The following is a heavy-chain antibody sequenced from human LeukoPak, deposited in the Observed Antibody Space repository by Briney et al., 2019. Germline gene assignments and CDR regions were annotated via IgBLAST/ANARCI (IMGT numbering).Heavy chain of an antibody. V-gene: IGHV3-11*06. Sequence: KPGGSVRLSCAASVFTFSDYYMSWVRQAPGKGLEWVSYITSSSYTNYADSVKDRFTISRDNAKNSLYLQMNSLRAEDTAIYYCARLVVVAATPGYFDYWGQGTLVTVSS. CDR2: ITSSSYT. CDR3: ARLVVVAATPGYFDY. D-gene: IGHD2-15*01. CDR1: VFTFSDYY. J-gene: IGHJ4*02.